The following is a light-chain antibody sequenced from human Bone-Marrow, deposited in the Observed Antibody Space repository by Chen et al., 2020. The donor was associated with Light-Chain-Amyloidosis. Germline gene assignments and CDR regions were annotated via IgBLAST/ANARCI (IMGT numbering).Light chain of an antibody. Sequence: SYVLTQPSSVSVAPGQTATIACGGNNIGSTSVHWYQQTPGQAPLLVFYDDSDRPAGLPERLTGSNSGSTANLTISRVRAGDVADYYCQVWDRSIDRQVFGGGSKPTVL. J-gene: IGLJ3*02. CDR2: DDS. CDR3: QVWDRSIDRQV. CDR1: NIGSTS. V-gene: IGLV3-21*02.